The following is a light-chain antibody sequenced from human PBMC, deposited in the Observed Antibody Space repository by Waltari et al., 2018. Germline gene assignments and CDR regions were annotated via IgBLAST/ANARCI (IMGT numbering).Light chain of an antibody. CDR3: QQYDDFPST. V-gene: IGKV1-5*03. CDR2: TAS. J-gene: IGKJ2*01. Sequence: IQMTQSPSTLSVSVGDRVTITCRASQNIITWLAWYQQKPGKPPRLLVHTASFLETGVPSRFSASGSGTTFTLTINSLQPDDLATYYCQQYDDFPSTFGQGTKLEIK. CDR1: QNIITW.